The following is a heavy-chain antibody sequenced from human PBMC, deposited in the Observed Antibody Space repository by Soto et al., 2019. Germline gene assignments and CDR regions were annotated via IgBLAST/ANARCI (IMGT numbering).Heavy chain of an antibody. J-gene: IGHJ4*02. CDR1: GFTFSSYA. Sequence: QVQLVESGGGVVQPGMSLRLSCAASGFTFSSYAMHWARQAPGKGLEWVTVISIRGGDEYYAESVRGRFTISRDDSKNTLYLQMDSLRVEDTAVYYCARGTIVARQHLDYWGQGTLVTVSS. D-gene: IGHD6-6*01. V-gene: IGHV3-30*03. CDR2: ISIRGGDE. CDR3: ARGTIVARQHLDY.